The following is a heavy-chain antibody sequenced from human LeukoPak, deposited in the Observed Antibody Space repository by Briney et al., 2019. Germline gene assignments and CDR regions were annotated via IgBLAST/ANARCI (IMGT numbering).Heavy chain of an antibody. V-gene: IGHV1-69*13. J-gene: IGHJ4*02. CDR1: GYTFTSYG. Sequence: SVKVSCKASGYTFTSYGISWVRQAPGQGLEWMGGIIPIFGTANYAQKFQGRVTITADESTSTAYMELSSLRSEDKAVYYCASSSGWYALHDYWGQGTLVTVSS. D-gene: IGHD6-19*01. CDR2: IIPIFGTA. CDR3: ASSSGWYALHDY.